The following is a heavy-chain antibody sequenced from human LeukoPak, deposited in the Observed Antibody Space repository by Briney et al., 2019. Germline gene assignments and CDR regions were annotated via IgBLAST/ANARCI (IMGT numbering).Heavy chain of an antibody. CDR1: GYTFTSYD. Sequence: GASVKVSCKASGYTFTSYDINWVRQATGQGLEWMGWMNPNGGNTGYAQKFQGRVTMTGNTSISTAYMELSSLRSEDTAVYYCARLQTTVTTRFLDVWGKGTTVTVSS. CDR3: ARLQTTVTTRFLDV. D-gene: IGHD4-17*01. CDR2: MNPNGGNT. V-gene: IGHV1-8*01. J-gene: IGHJ6*04.